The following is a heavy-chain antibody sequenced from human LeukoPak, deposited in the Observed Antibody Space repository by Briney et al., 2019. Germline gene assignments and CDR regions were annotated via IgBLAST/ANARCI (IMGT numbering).Heavy chain of an antibody. J-gene: IGHJ4*02. CDR1: GYSLTSYG. V-gene: IGHV5-51*01. CDR2: IYPGDSHT. CDR3: ARWGQQLVGDY. D-gene: IGHD6-13*01. Sequence: GESLKISCKGSGYSLTSYGIGWVRQMPGKGLEWMGIIYPGDSHTRYSTSFQGQVTISAGKSISTAYLQWSSLTASDTAMYYCARWGQQLVGDYWGQGTLVTVSS.